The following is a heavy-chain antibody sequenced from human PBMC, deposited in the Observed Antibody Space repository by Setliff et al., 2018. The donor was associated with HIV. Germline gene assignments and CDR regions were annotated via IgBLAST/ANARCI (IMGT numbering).Heavy chain of an antibody. CDR2: ISSSGSSI. D-gene: IGHD2-21*01. J-gene: IGHJ3*02. Sequence: SCAASGFTFSSHEMNWVRQAPGMGLEWVSYISSSGSSIYYADFVKGRFTISRDNAKNSLYLQMNSLRVEDTAVYYCARDSGVIIDDFDAFDIWGQGTMVTVSS. CDR1: GFTFSSHE. V-gene: IGHV3-48*03. CDR3: ARDSGVIIDDFDAFDI.